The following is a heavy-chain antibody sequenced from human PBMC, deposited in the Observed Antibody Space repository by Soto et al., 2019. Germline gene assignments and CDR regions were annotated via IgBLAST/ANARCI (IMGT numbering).Heavy chain of an antibody. CDR1: GYSFTSYD. Sequence: ASVQGACKASGYSFTSYDSNWVRQAPGQGFEWMGYMNPASGNTGSPQKFQGRVTLTRDTSINTAYMELSSLRSEDTAVYFCARFQLGGAFNFWGQGTLVTVSS. V-gene: IGHV1-8*01. D-gene: IGHD3-3*02. J-gene: IGHJ4*02. CDR2: MNPASGNT. CDR3: ARFQLGGAFNF.